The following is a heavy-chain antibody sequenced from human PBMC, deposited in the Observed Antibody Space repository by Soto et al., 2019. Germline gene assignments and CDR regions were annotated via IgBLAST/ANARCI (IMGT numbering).Heavy chain of an antibody. CDR1: GFTFSSFW. V-gene: IGHV3-7*03. D-gene: IGHD2-2*01. CDR2: IKQDGSDK. Sequence: GSLRLSCAASGFTFSSFWMTWVRQAPGKGLECVANIKQDGSDKYYVDSVKGRFTISRDNAKNSLYLHMTSLRAEDTAVYYCASQPRSPKSWGQGTLVIV. CDR3: ASQPRSPKS. J-gene: IGHJ5*01.